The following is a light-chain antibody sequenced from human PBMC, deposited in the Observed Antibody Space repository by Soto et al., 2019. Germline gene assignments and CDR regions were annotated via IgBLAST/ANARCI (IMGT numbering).Light chain of an antibody. J-gene: IGKJ5*01. V-gene: IGKV3-20*01. CDR3: QQYNNWPQGIT. Sequence: EIVLTQSPGTLSLSPGERATLSGRASQSVSSKYLAWYQQKPGQAPRLLIYGTSNGTSSRATGIPDRFSGSGSGTDFALTISSLQSEDFAVYYCQQYNNWPQGITFGQGTRLEIK. CDR2: GTS. CDR1: QSVSSKY.